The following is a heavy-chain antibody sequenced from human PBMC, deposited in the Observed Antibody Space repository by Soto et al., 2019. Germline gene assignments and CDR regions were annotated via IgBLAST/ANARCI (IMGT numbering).Heavy chain of an antibody. CDR2: ISYDGSNK. V-gene: IGHV3-30*18. CDR3: AKVRLLWFGEPPDYYYGMDV. CDR1: GFTFSSYG. Sequence: HPGGSLRLSCAASGFTFSSYGMHWVRQAPGKGLEWVAVISYDGSNKYYADSVKGRFTISRDNSKNTLYLQMNSLRAEDTAVYYCAKVRLLWFGEPPDYYYGMDVWGQGTTVTVSS. D-gene: IGHD3-10*01. J-gene: IGHJ6*02.